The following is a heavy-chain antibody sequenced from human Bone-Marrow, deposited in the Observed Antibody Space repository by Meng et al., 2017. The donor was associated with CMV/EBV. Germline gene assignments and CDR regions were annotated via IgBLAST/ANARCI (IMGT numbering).Heavy chain of an antibody. CDR1: GYSISSGYY. D-gene: IGHD2-2*01. Sequence: SETLSLTCTVSGYSISSGYYWGWIRQPPGKGLGWIGSIYHSGSTYYNPSLKSRVTISGDTSKNQFSLKLSSVTAADTAVYYCARLQVVPAAIVWYFDLWGRGTLVTVSS. CDR3: ARLQVVPAAIVWYFDL. V-gene: IGHV4-38-2*02. J-gene: IGHJ2*01. CDR2: IYHSGST.